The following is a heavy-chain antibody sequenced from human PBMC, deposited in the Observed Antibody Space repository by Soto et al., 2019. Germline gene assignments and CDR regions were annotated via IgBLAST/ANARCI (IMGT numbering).Heavy chain of an antibody. J-gene: IGHJ5*02. CDR3: ASRPSGSGFDP. CDR2: IYHSGST. D-gene: IGHD1-26*01. Sequence: QLQLQESGSGLVKPSQTLSLTCAVSGGSISSGGYSWIWIRQPPGKGLEWIGYIYHSGSTYYSPSLNSTVTISVYRSKNQFALKLSSVTAADTAVYYCASRPSGSGFDPWGQGTLVTVSS. V-gene: IGHV4-30-2*01. CDR1: GGSISSGGYS.